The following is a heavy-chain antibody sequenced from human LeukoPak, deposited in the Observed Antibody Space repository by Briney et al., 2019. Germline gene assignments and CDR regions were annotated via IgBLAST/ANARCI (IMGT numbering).Heavy chain of an antibody. CDR1: GYTFTGYY. CDR2: INPYSGAT. V-gene: IGHV1-2*02. D-gene: IGHD2-2*01. Sequence: ASVKVSFTASGYTFTGYYMHWVRQAPGQGLEWMAWINPYSGATYYAQQFHDRITMTRDTSISTTYMELSRLTSDDTAIYYCARANALYCSSTSCLFDYWGQGTLVTVSS. J-gene: IGHJ4*02. CDR3: ARANALYCSSTSCLFDY.